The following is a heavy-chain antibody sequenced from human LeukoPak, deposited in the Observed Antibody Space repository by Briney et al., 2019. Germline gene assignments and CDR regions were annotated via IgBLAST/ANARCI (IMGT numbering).Heavy chain of an antibody. D-gene: IGHD3-9*01. CDR1: GFTFSGSA. J-gene: IGHJ1*01. V-gene: IGHV3-73*01. CDR2: IRRKANSYAT. CDR3: TRSRYFDWLHEYFQH. Sequence: GGSLRLSCAASGFTFSGSAMHWVRHASGKGLEWVGRIRRKANSYATAYAASVKGRLTISRDDSKNTAYLQMNSLKTEDTAVYYCTRSRYFDWLHEYFQHWGQGTLVTVPS.